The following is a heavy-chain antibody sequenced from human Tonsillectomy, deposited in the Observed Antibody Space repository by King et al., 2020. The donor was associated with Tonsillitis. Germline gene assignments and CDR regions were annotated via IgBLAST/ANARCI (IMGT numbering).Heavy chain of an antibody. CDR2: ISYDGSNK. CDR3: ARAYYDFWSGYYLYDY. V-gene: IGHV3-30-3*01. D-gene: IGHD3-3*01. CDR1: GFTFSSYA. Sequence: VQLVESGGGVVQPGRSLRLSCAASGFTFSSYAMHWVRQAPGKGLEGVAVISYDGSNKYYADSVKGRFTISRDNSKNTLYLQMNSLRAEDTAVYYCARAYYDFWSGYYLYDYWGQGTLVTVSS. J-gene: IGHJ4*02.